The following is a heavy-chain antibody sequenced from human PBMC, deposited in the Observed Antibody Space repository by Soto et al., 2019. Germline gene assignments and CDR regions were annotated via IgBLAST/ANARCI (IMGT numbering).Heavy chain of an antibody. CDR1: GFTFSYYY. V-gene: IGHV3-11*01. CDR3: ARVVRAGYDFWSGYSFNFDY. Sequence: PGGSLRLSCAASGFTFSYYYMSWIRQSPGKGLEWVSYISSSGSTIYYADSVKGRFTISRDNAKNSLYLQMNSLRAEDTAVYYCARVVRAGYDFWSGYSFNFDYWGQGTLVTVSS. D-gene: IGHD3-3*01. J-gene: IGHJ4*02. CDR2: ISSSGSTI.